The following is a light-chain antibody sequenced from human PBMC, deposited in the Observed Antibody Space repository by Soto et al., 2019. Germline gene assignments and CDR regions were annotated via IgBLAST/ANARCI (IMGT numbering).Light chain of an antibody. Sequence: QSVLTQQPSASGTHGQRVTISCSGSSSNIGINLVNWYQQLPGTAPKLLMYDNNQRPSGVPDRFSGSKSGTSASLAISGLQSEDEADYHCAVWDDSLNGLVFGGGTKVTVL. J-gene: IGLJ3*02. CDR3: AVWDDSLNGLV. CDR1: SSNIGINL. CDR2: DNN. V-gene: IGLV1-44*01.